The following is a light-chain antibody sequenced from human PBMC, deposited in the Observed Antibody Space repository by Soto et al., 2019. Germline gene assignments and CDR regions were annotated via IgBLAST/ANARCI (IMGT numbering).Light chain of an antibody. CDR1: QSVSSSE. Sequence: VLTQSPASLSLSPGERAALSCRASQSVSSSELVWYQQKPGQAPRLLIYGASTRATGIPDRFSGSGSGTDFTLTISRLEPEDFALYYCHQYGTSYTFGQGTKLEI. CDR3: HQYGTSYT. CDR2: GAS. J-gene: IGKJ2*01. V-gene: IGKV3-20*01.